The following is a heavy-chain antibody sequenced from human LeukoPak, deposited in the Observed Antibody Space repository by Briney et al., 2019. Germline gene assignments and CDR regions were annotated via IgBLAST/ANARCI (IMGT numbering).Heavy chain of an antibody. CDR3: ARGEALYSSKDY. CDR1: GFTFSSYA. D-gene: IGHD5-18*01. J-gene: IGHJ4*02. Sequence: GGSLRLSCAASGFTFSSYAMHWLRQAPGKGLEWVAVISYDGSNKYYADSVKGRFTISRDNSKNTLYLQMNSLRAEDTAVYYCARGEALYSSKDYWGQGTLVTVSS. CDR2: ISYDGSNK. V-gene: IGHV3-30-3*01.